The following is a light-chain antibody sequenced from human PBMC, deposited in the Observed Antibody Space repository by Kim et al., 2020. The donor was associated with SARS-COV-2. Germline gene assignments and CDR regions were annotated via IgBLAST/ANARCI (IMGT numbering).Light chain of an antibody. CDR3: QQTNSFPLT. V-gene: IGKV1-12*01. J-gene: IGKJ4*01. CDR1: RGLSTS. Sequence: DIQMTQSPSTVSASVGDRVTITCRASRGLSTSLAWYQQKPGKAPKLLVYGASSLHSGVPSRFSGSGSGTDFTLTISSLQPEDFATYYCQQTNSFPLTFGGGTKVDIK. CDR2: GAS.